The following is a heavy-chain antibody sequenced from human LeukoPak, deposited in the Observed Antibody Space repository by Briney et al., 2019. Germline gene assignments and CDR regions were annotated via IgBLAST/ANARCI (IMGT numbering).Heavy chain of an antibody. CDR3: VHRPAPCISGWYSTFDY. Sequence: SGPTLVNPTQTLTLTCTFSGFSFSTSGVGVCWIRQPPGKALEWLALIYWDDDKRYSPSLKSRLTITKDTSKNQVVLTMTNMDPVDTATYYCVHRPAPCISGWYSTFDYWGQGTLVTVFS. D-gene: IGHD6-19*01. V-gene: IGHV2-5*02. CDR2: IYWDDDK. CDR1: GFSFSTSGVG. J-gene: IGHJ4*02.